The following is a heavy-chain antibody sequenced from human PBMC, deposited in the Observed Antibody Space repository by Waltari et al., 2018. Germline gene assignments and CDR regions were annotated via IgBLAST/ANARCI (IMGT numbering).Heavy chain of an antibody. CDR2: INPILGIA. Sequence: QVQLVQSGAEVKKPGSSVKVSCKASGGTFSSYAISWLRQAPGQGLEWMGGINPILGIANYAQKFQGRVTITADKSTSTAYMELSSLRSEDTAVYYCARQEIQLWPGGAFDYWGQGTLVTVSS. J-gene: IGHJ4*02. CDR3: ARQEIQLWPGGAFDY. D-gene: IGHD5-18*01. V-gene: IGHV1-69*10. CDR1: GGTFSSYA.